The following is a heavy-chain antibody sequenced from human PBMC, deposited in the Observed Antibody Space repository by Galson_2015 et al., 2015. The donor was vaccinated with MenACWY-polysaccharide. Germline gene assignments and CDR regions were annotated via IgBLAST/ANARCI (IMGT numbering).Heavy chain of an antibody. CDR2: VASDGRDK. CDR3: ARDLRRIADYYFDY. D-gene: IGHD6-13*01. J-gene: IGHJ4*02. CDR1: GFTFSSYA. Sequence: SLRLSCAASGFTFSSYAMHWVRQVPGKGLEWVAVVASDGRDKHHTDSVEGRLTISRDNSKNTLYLQMNSLTSEDTALYYCARDLRRIADYYFDYWGQGTVVTVSS. V-gene: IGHV3-30*03.